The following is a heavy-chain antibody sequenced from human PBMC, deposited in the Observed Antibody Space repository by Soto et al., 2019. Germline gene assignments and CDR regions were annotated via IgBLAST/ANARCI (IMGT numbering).Heavy chain of an antibody. V-gene: IGHV4-30-4*01. Sequence: QVQLQESGPGLVKPSQTLSLTCTVSGGSISSGAYYWSWIRQPPGKGLEWIGYIHYSGSTYYNPSLKSLITISEDTSKNQFSLKLSSVTAADTAVYYCAREVERGGLRSPAFDYWGQGTLVTVSS. D-gene: IGHD3-16*01. CDR1: GGSISSGAYY. J-gene: IGHJ4*02. CDR3: AREVERGGLRSPAFDY. CDR2: IHYSGST.